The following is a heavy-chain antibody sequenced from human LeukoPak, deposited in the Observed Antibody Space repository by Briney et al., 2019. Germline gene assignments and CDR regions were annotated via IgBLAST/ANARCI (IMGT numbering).Heavy chain of an antibody. V-gene: IGHV3-23*01. CDR2: ISGSGGST. Sequence: GGTLRLSCAASGFTLSSYGMSWVRQAPGKGLEWVSAISGSGGSTYYADSVKGRFTISRDNSKNTLYLQMNSLKTEDTAVYYCTTGKPGYCSGGSCYRLDYYYYMDVWGKGTTVTVSS. CDR1: GFTLSSYG. D-gene: IGHD2-15*01. J-gene: IGHJ6*03. CDR3: TTGKPGYCSGGSCYRLDYYYYMDV.